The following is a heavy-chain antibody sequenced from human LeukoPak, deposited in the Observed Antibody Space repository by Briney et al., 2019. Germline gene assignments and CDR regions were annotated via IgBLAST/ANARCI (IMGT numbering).Heavy chain of an antibody. D-gene: IGHD2-21*02. J-gene: IGHJ5*02. Sequence: SETLSLTCAVYGGSFSGYYWSWIRQPPGKGLEWIGEINHSGSTNYNPSLKSRVTISVDTSKNQFSLKLSSVTAADTAVYYCARRMAYCGGDCSYNWFDPWGQGTLVTVSS. CDR1: GGSFSGYY. CDR3: ARRMAYCGGDCSYNWFDP. V-gene: IGHV4-34*01. CDR2: INHSGST.